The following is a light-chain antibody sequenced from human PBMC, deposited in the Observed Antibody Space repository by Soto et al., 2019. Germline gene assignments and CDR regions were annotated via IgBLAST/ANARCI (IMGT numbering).Light chain of an antibody. CDR3: SSYAGSYTVV. V-gene: IGLV2-8*01. J-gene: IGLJ2*01. CDR1: RSDVGGYNY. Sequence: QSALTQPPSASGSPGQSVTISCTGTRSDVGGYNYVSWYQQHPGKAPKLMIYEVNKRPSGVPDRFSGSKSGNTASLTVSGLQTEDEADYYCSSYAGSYTVVFGGGTKLTVL. CDR2: EVN.